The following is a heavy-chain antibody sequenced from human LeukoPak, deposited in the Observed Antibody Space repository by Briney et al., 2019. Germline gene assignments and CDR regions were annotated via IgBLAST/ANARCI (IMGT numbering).Heavy chain of an antibody. D-gene: IGHD1-26*01. CDR1: GFTFNNYN. CDR2: ITSSGTYI. CDR3: ARDPYSGNYGNYYYYYMDV. Sequence: GGSLRLSCATSGFTFNNYNMNWVRQAPGRALEWVSSITSSGTYIFYADSVKGRFTISRDNAKNSLYLQMNSLGPEDTAVYYRARDPYSGNYGNYYYYYMDVWGKGTTVTISS. V-gene: IGHV3-21*01. J-gene: IGHJ6*03.